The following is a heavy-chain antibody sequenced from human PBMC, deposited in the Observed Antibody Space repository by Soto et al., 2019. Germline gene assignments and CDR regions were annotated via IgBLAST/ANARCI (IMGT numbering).Heavy chain of an antibody. CDR3: ARDACSSTSCYFNYYYMDV. D-gene: IGHD2-2*01. V-gene: IGHV4-31*03. CDR2: IYYSGST. J-gene: IGHJ6*03. Sequence: SETLSLTCPFSGGPISSGGYYWSWIRQHPGKGLEWIGYIYYSGSTYYNPSLKSRVTISVDTSKNQFSLKLSSVTAADTAVYYCARDACSSTSCYFNYYYMDVWGKGTTVTVSS. CDR1: GGPISSGGYY.